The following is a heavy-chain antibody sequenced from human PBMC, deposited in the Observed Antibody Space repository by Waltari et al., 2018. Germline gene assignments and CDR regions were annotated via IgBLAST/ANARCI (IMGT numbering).Heavy chain of an antibody. V-gene: IGHV4-34*01. CDR1: GGSFSNYY. J-gene: IGHJ6*03. Sequence: QVQLQQGGAGLLKPSETLSLTCAVAGGSFSNYYWSWIRQSPGKGLEWIGEINHSGSTNFNPSLTSRVTILLDTSRNQFSLKVRSVTAADAAVYYCAGLRFNYYYYYHMDVWGNGTTVTVSS. CDR3: AGLRFNYYYYYHMDV. CDR2: INHSGST. D-gene: IGHD3-10*01.